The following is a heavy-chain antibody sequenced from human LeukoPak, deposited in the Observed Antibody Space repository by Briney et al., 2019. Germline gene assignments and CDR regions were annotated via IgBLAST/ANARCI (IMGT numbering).Heavy chain of an antibody. D-gene: IGHD5-12*01. V-gene: IGHV4-31*03. Sequence: SETLSLTCTVSGGSISSGGYYWSWIRQHPGKGLEWIGYIYYSGSTYYNPSLKSRVTISVDTSKNQFSLKLSSVTAADTAVYYCARQRVILPTISPDCWGQGTLVTVSS. J-gene: IGHJ4*02. CDR1: GGSISSGGYY. CDR2: IYYSGST. CDR3: ARQRVILPTISPDC.